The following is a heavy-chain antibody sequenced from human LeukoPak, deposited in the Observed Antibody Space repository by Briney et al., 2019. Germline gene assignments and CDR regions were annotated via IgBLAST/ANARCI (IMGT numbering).Heavy chain of an antibody. CDR3: ARAGYFGSGSFRVPRY. D-gene: IGHD3-10*01. CDR1: GGSISSYY. J-gene: IGHJ4*02. V-gene: IGHV4-59*12. CDR2: IYYSGST. Sequence: SETLSLTCTVSGGSISSYYWSWIRQPPGKGLEWIGYIYYSGSTNYNPSLKSRVTISVDTSKNQFSLKLSSVTAADTAVYYCARAGYFGSGSFRVPRYWGQGTLVTVSS.